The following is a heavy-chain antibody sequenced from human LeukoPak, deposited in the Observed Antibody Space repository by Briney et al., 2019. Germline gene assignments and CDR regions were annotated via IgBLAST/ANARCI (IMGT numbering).Heavy chain of an antibody. J-gene: IGHJ2*01. Sequence: PSETLSLTCGVSSGSLSGYYWRWIRQPPGGGLEWLGDITYSGSPNYNPSLKSRVTISGDTSKKQFSLNLRSVTAADTGVYYCARGVDLWGRGTPVTVSS. CDR3: ARGVDL. CDR2: ITYSGSP. CDR1: SGSLSGYY. V-gene: IGHV4-34*01.